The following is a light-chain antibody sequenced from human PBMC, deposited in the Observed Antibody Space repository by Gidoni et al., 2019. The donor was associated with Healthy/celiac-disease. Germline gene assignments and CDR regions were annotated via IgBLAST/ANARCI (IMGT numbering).Light chain of an antibody. V-gene: IGLV1-47*01. CDR3: AAWDDSLSGPWV. CDR2: RNN. Sequence: QSVLTQPPSASGTPGQRVTISCSGSSSHTGSNYVYLYQQLPGTAPKLLIDRNNQRPSGVPDRFSGAKSGTSASLAISGLRSEDEADYYCAAWDDSLSGPWVFGGGTKLTVL. J-gene: IGLJ3*02. CDR1: SSHTGSNY.